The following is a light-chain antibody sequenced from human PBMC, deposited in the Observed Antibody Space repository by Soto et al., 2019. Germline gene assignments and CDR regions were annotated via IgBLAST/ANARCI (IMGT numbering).Light chain of an antibody. J-gene: IGKJ1*01. V-gene: IGKV1-5*03. CDR2: KAS. CDR3: QQYNPYSPWT. Sequence: DIQMTQSPPTLSASVGDRVTISCRASQSITGWLAWSQQKPGKAPKLLISKASKLESGVPSRFSGSGSGTDFTLTISGLQPDDFATYYCQQYNPYSPWTFGQGTKVEIK. CDR1: QSITGW.